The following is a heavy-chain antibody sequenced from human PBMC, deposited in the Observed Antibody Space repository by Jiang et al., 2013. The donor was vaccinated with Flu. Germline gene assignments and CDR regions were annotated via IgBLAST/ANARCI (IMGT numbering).Heavy chain of an antibody. V-gene: IGHV3-23*01. Sequence: GRFTISRDNSKNTLYLQMNSLRAEDTAVYYCARTVPGTIQHWGQGTLVTVSS. D-gene: IGHD1-1*01. J-gene: IGHJ1*01. CDR3: ARTVPGTIQH.